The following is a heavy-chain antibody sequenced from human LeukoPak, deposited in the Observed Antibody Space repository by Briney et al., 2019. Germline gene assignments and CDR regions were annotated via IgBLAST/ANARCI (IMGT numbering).Heavy chain of an antibody. CDR3: ARDSTGYGYEEWS. CDR2: IKQDGSEN. V-gene: IGHV3-7*01. CDR1: GFTFSSHP. D-gene: IGHD5-18*01. Sequence: LSGGSLRLSCAASGFTFSSHPMSWVRQAPGRGLEWVANIKQDGSENFYVDSVKGRFTISRDNAKNSLYLQMNSLRAEDTAVYYCARDSTGYGYEEWSWGQGTLVTVSS. J-gene: IGHJ5*02.